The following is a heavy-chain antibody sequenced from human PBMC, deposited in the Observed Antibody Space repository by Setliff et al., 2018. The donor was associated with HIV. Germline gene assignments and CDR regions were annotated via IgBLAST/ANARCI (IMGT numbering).Heavy chain of an antibody. CDR1: GYTLTTYG. D-gene: IGHD1-26*01. CDR2: INTETGNP. CDR3: ARVGSYWSAFDY. V-gene: IGHV7-4-1*02. J-gene: IGHJ4*02. Sequence: ASVKVSCKASGYTLTTYGISWVRQAPGQGLEWMGWINTETGNPMYAQGFTGRFVFSLDTSVSTAYLQINSLKTEDTAMYYCARVGSYWSAFDYWGQGARGTVSS.